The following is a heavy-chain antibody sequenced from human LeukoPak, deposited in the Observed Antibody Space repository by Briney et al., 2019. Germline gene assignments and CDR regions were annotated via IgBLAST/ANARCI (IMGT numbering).Heavy chain of an antibody. J-gene: IGHJ4*02. CDR2: IYHSGST. V-gene: IGHV4-4*02. CDR3: ARKYSSVLGRYDY. Sequence: PSGTLSLTCAVSGGSISSSNWWSWVRQPPGKGLEWIGEIYHSGSTNYNPSLKSRVTISVDKSKNQFSLKLSSVTAADPAVYYCARKYSSVLGRYDYWGQGTLVTVSS. D-gene: IGHD6-25*01. CDR1: GGSISSSNW.